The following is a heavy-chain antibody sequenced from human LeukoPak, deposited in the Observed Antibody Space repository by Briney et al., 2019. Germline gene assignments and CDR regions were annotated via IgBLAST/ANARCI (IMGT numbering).Heavy chain of an antibody. Sequence: GGSLRLSCAASGFTFSSYWMSWVRQAPGKGLEWVANIKQDGSEKYYVDSVKGRFTISRDNARNSLYLQMNSLRAEDTAVYYCARAREGYDFWSGYYQENYYYGMDVWGQGSTVTVSS. CDR3: ARAREGYDFWSGYYQENYYYGMDV. CDR1: GFTFSSYW. D-gene: IGHD3-3*01. CDR2: IKQDGSEK. V-gene: IGHV3-7*01. J-gene: IGHJ6*02.